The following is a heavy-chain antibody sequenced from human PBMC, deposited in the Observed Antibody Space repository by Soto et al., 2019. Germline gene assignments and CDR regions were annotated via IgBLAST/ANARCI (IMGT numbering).Heavy chain of an antibody. V-gene: IGHV3-30*18. CDR1: GFTFSSYG. J-gene: IGHJ6*02. Sequence: QVQLVESGGGVVQPGRSLRLSCAASGFTFSSYGMHWVRQAPGKGLECVAVISYDGSNKYSADSVKGRFTISRDNSKNTLYLQMNRLRAEDTAVYYCAKQWELLRKNYYYYGMDVWGQGTTVTVSS. D-gene: IGHD1-26*01. CDR3: AKQWELLRKNYYYYGMDV. CDR2: ISYDGSNK.